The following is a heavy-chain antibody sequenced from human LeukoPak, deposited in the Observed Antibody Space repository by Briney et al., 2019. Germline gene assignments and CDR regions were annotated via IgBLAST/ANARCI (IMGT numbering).Heavy chain of an antibody. V-gene: IGHV3-33*06. J-gene: IGHJ6*03. D-gene: IGHD6-19*01. CDR3: AKDYSSGWYGYYYYYMDV. Sequence: GGSLRLSCAASGFTFSSYGMHWVRQAPGKGLEWVAVIWYDGSNKYYADSVKGRFTISRDNSKNTLYLQMNSLRAEDTAVYYCAKDYSSGWYGYYYYYMDVWGKGTTVTVSS. CDR2: IWYDGSNK. CDR1: GFTFSSYG.